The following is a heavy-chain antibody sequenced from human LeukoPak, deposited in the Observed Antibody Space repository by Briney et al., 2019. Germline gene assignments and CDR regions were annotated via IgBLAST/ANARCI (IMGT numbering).Heavy chain of an antibody. CDR2: IRYDGSNK. CDR1: GFTFSSYG. V-gene: IGHV3-30*02. Sequence: PGGSLRLSCAASGFTFSSYGMHWVRQAPGKGLEWVAFIRYDGSNKYYADSVKGRFTISRDNSKNTLYLQMNSLRAEDTAVYYCARRRFGELLLFDYWGQGTLVTVSS. CDR3: ARRRFGELLLFDY. D-gene: IGHD3-10*01. J-gene: IGHJ4*02.